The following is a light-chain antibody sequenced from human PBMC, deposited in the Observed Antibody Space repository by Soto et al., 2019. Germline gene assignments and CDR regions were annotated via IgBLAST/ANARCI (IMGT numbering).Light chain of an antibody. CDR1: SSNIGSNY. Sequence: QSVLTQPTSASGTPGQRVTISCSGSSSNIGSNYVYWYQQLPGTAPKLLIYRNNQRPSWVPDRFSGSKSGTSASLAISGLRSEDEADYYCAAWDDSLSGYVVFGGGTKLTVL. J-gene: IGLJ2*01. CDR3: AAWDDSLSGYVV. CDR2: RNN. V-gene: IGLV1-47*01.